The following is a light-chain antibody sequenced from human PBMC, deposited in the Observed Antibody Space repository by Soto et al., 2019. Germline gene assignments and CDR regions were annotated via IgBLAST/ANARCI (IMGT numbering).Light chain of an antibody. CDR2: DVS. V-gene: IGLV2-14*01. Sequence: QSVLTKPASVSGSPGQSITLSCTATSSDVGGYNYVSWYQQHPGKAPKFMIYDVSNRPSGVSNRFSGSKSGNTASLTISGLQAEDEADYYCSSYTTSNTRQIVFGTGTKVTVL. CDR1: SSDVGGYNY. CDR3: SSYTTSNTRQIV. J-gene: IGLJ1*01.